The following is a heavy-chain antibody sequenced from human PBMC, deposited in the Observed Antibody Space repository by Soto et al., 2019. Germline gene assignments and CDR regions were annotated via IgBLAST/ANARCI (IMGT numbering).Heavy chain of an antibody. CDR3: ARDGCSGSNCLNWFDP. Sequence: PGGSLRLSCAASGFTFGSYAMTWVRQAPGKGLEWVSAISVGGDSTYYADYVQGRFSISRDNAKNSLYLQMNSLRAEDTAVYYCARDGCSGSNCLNWFDPWGQGTLVTVSS. J-gene: IGHJ5*02. CDR2: ISVGGDST. V-gene: IGHV3-23*01. D-gene: IGHD2-15*01. CDR1: GFTFGSYA.